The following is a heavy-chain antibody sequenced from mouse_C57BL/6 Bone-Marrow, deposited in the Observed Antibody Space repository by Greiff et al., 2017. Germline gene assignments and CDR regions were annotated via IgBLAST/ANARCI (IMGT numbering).Heavy chain of an antibody. D-gene: IGHD1-1*01. Sequence: QVQLQQPGAELVKPGASVKLSCKASGYTFTSYWMHWVKQRPGQGLEWIGMIHPNSGSTNYNEKFKSKATLTVDKSSSTAYMQRSSLTSEDSAVYYCARSGTRVVGSYWYFDVWGTGTTVTVSS. CDR3: ARSGTRVVGSYWYFDV. V-gene: IGHV1-64*01. J-gene: IGHJ1*03. CDR1: GYTFTSYW. CDR2: IHPNSGST.